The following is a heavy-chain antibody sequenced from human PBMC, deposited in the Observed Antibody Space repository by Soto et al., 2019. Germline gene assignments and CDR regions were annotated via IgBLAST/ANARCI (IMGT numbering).Heavy chain of an antibody. CDR1: GFTFSSYS. CDR2: ISSSSSTI. Sequence: PGGSLRLSCAASGFTFSSYSMNWVRQAPGEGLEWVSYISSSSSTIYYADSVKGRFTISRDNAKNSLYLQMNSLRDEDTAVYYCARDSRPLYYDFWSGYTYNWFDPWGQGTLVTVSS. D-gene: IGHD3-3*01. V-gene: IGHV3-48*02. J-gene: IGHJ5*02. CDR3: ARDSRPLYYDFWSGYTYNWFDP.